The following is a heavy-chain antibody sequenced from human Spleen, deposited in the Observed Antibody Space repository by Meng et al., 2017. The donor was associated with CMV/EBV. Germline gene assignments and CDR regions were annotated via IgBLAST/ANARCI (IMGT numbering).Heavy chain of an antibody. CDR2: IRYDGSNK. Sequence: GGSLRLSCAASGFTFSSSGMHWVRQAPGKGLEWVAFIRYDGSNKYYTDSVKGRFTISRDNSKNTLDLQMNSLRAEDTALYYFAKPLEYCTSTSCFWDYWGQGTLVTVSS. D-gene: IGHD2-2*01. CDR1: GFTFSSSG. V-gene: IGHV3-30*02. J-gene: IGHJ4*02. CDR3: AKPLEYCTSTSCFWDY.